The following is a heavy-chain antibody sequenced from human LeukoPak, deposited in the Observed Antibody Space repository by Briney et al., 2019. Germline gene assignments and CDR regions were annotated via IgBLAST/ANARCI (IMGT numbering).Heavy chain of an antibody. CDR3: ARVATMETFDY. CDR2: IIPILGIA. D-gene: IGHD5-12*01. Sequence: SVQVSCKASGGTFSSYAISWVRQAPGKGLEWMGRIIPILGIANYAQKFQGRVTITADKSTSTAYMELSSLRSEDTAVYYCARVATMETFDYWGQGTLVTVSS. J-gene: IGHJ4*02. V-gene: IGHV1-69*04. CDR1: GGTFSSYA.